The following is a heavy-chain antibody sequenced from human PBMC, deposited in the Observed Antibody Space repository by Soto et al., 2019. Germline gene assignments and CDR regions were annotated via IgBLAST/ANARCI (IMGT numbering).Heavy chain of an antibody. J-gene: IGHJ4*02. CDR2: INHSGST. D-gene: IGHD6-19*01. Sequence: KTSETLSLTCAVYGGSFSGYYWSWIRQPPGKGLEWIGEINHSGSTNYNPSLKSRVTISVDTSKNQFSLKLSPVTAADTAVYYCARASRETVAGHYYFDYWGQGTLVTVSS. V-gene: IGHV4-34*01. CDR1: GGSFSGYY. CDR3: ARASRETVAGHYYFDY.